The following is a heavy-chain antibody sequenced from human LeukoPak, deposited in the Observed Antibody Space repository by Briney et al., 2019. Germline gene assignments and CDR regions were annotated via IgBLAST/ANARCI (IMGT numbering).Heavy chain of an antibody. CDR2: ITGSGGST. CDR1: GFTFSSYA. CDR3: SITMSAAVTVYFNY. D-gene: IGHD6-13*01. Sequence: PGGSLRLSCAASGFTFSSYAMSWVRQAPGKGLEWVSDITGSGGSTYYADSVKGRFTISRDNSKNTLYLQMNSLTAGDTAVYYCSITMSAAVTVYFNYCGVGTLVTVS. J-gene: IGHJ4*02. V-gene: IGHV3-23*01.